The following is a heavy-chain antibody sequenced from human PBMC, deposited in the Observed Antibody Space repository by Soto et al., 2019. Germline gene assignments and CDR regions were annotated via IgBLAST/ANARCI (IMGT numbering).Heavy chain of an antibody. CDR3: TKYEPRWLHGPFDY. J-gene: IGHJ4*02. V-gene: IGHV1-18*01. CDR1: GYTFSNYA. Sequence: QVQLVQSGAEVKKPGASVKVSCQASGYTFSNYAISWLRQAPGQGPEWMGWISAYSGKTNYAPKFQDRLTLTTDTSTSTAYMELRSLRSDDTAVYYCTKYEPRWLHGPFDYWGQGTLVTVSS. CDR2: ISAYSGKT. D-gene: IGHD5-18*01.